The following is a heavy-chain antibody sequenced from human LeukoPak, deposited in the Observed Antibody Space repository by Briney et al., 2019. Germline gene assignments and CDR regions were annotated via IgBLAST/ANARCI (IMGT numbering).Heavy chain of an antibody. CDR1: GFTFSSYA. CDR2: ISGSGGST. J-gene: IGHJ4*02. Sequence: GGSLRLSCAASGFTFSSYAMSWVRQAPGKGLEWVSAISGSGGSTYYADSVEGRFTISRDNSKNTLYLQMNSLRAEDTAVYYCAKDLTIFGVVTEIWGQGTLVTVST. CDR3: AKDLTIFGVVTEI. V-gene: IGHV3-23*01. D-gene: IGHD3-3*01.